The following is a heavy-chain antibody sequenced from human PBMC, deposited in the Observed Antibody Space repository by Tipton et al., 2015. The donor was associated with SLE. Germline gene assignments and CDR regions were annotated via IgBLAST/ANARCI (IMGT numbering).Heavy chain of an antibody. J-gene: IGHJ4*02. CDR1: GFTFSSYD. Sequence: SLRLSCAASGFTFSSYDMHWVRQATGKGLEWVSAIGTAGDPYYPGSVKGRFTISRDNGKNSLSLQMNSLRAEDTAVYYCARDGVAVPGPYFEYWGQGTLVTVSS. CDR3: ARDGVAVPGPYFEY. D-gene: IGHD6-19*01. CDR2: IGTAGDP. V-gene: IGHV3-13*05.